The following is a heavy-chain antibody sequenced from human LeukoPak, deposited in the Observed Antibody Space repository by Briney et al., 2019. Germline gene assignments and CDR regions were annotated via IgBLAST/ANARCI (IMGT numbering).Heavy chain of an antibody. CDR1: GFTFSSYA. V-gene: IGHV3-30-3*01. CDR2: ISYDGSNK. D-gene: IGHD6-13*01. CDR3: ARVQSSSSWHDAFDI. Sequence: GGSLRLSCAASGFTFSSYAMHWVRQAPGKGLEWVAVISYDGSNKYYADSVKGRFTISRDNAKNSLYLQMNSLRAEDTAVYYCARVQSSSSWHDAFDIWGQGTMVTVSS. J-gene: IGHJ3*02.